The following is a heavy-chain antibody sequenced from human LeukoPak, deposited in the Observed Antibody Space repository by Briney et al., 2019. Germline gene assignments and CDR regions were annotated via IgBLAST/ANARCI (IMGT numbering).Heavy chain of an antibody. V-gene: IGHV3-53*01. J-gene: IGHJ4*02. D-gene: IGHD3/OR15-3a*01. CDR2: IYSGGST. Sequence: PGGSLRLSCAASGFTVSSNYMSWVRQAPGKGLEWVSVIYSGGSTYYADSVKGRFTISRDNSKNTLYRQMNSLRAEDTAVYYCALDSGPYYFDYWGQGTLVTVSS. CDR3: ALDSGPYYFDY. CDR1: GFTVSSNY.